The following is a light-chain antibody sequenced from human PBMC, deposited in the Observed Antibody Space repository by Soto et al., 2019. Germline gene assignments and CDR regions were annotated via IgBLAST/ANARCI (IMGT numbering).Light chain of an antibody. CDR2: AAS. Sequence: DIQLTQSPSFLSASVGDRVTITCRASQGINNYLAWYQQKPGKAPKLLIYAASTLQSGVPSSFSGSGSGTEFTLTICSLQPEDFATYYCQQLNSYPLTFGGGTKVDIK. J-gene: IGKJ4*01. CDR1: QGINNY. CDR3: QQLNSYPLT. V-gene: IGKV1-9*01.